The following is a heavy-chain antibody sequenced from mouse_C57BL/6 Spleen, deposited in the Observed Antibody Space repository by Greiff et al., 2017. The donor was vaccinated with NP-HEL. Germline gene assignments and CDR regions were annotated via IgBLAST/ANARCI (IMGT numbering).Heavy chain of an antibody. V-gene: IGHV1-78*01. Sequence: QVQLQQSDAELVKPGASVKISCKVSGYTFTDHTLHWMKQWPEQGLEWIGYIYPRDGSTKYNEKFKGKATLTADKSSSTAYMQLNSLTSEDSAVYFCARYYGSSYWYFDVWGTGTTVTVSS. CDR1: GYTFTDHT. CDR2: IYPRDGST. CDR3: ARYYGSSYWYFDV. J-gene: IGHJ1*03. D-gene: IGHD1-1*01.